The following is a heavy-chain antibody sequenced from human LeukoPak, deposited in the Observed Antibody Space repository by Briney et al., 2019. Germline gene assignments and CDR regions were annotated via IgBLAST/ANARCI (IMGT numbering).Heavy chain of an antibody. CDR3: ARGGEAVAGETRRSSAFDI. Sequence: ASVKVSCKASGYTFTSYGISWVRQAPGQGLEWMGWISAYNGNTNYAQKLQGRVTMTTDTSTSTAYMELRSLRSDDTAVYYCARGGEAVAGETRRSSAFDIWGQGTMVTVSS. D-gene: IGHD6-19*01. V-gene: IGHV1-18*01. CDR1: GYTFTSYG. CDR2: ISAYNGNT. J-gene: IGHJ3*02.